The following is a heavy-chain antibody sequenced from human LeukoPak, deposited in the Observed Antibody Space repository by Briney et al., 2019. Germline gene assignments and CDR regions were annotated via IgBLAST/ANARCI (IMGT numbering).Heavy chain of an antibody. CDR1: GGSFSGYY. Sequence: SETLSLTCAVYGGSFSGYYWSWIRQPPGKGLEWIGEINHSGSTNYNPSLKGRVTISVDTSKNQFSLKLSSVTAADTAVYYCAAGDGYSPFDYWGQGTLVTVSS. CDR3: AAGDGYSPFDY. CDR2: INHSGST. J-gene: IGHJ4*02. D-gene: IGHD5-24*01. V-gene: IGHV4-34*01.